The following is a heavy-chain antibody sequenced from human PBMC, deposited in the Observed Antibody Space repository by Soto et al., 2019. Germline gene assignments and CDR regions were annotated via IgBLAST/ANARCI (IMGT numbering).Heavy chain of an antibody. Sequence: QVQLVQSGAEVKKPGSSVKVSCKASGGTFSSYAISWVRQAPGQGLEWMGGIIPIFGTANYAQKFQGRVTITADESTSTAYMELSSLRTEDTAVYYCARIRPEVDSSGYYPDYWGQGTLVTVSS. CDR3: ARIRPEVDSSGYYPDY. V-gene: IGHV1-69*01. CDR2: IIPIFGTA. CDR1: GGTFSSYA. D-gene: IGHD3-22*01. J-gene: IGHJ4*02.